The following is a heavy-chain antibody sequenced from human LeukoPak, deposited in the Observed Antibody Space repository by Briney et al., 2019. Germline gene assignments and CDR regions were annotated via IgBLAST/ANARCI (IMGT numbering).Heavy chain of an antibody. V-gene: IGHV3-7*01. CDR3: ARLKFNLEYSYYMDV. CDR2: INQDGSDK. D-gene: IGHD3-3*01. Sequence: GGSPRLSCVASGFTFSAYWMIWVRQAPGEGLEWVADINQDGSDKYFVDSVKGRFTISRNNAKNSLYLQMNSLRAEDTAVYYCARLKFNLEYSYYMDVWGKGTTVTVSS. J-gene: IGHJ6*03. CDR1: GFTFSAYW.